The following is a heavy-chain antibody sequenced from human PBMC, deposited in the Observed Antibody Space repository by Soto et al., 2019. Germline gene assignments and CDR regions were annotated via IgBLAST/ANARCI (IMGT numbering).Heavy chain of an antibody. CDR1: GFTFTSYG. D-gene: IGHD3-10*01. CDR2: ISIYNDNT. J-gene: IGHJ6*02. V-gene: IGHV1-18*04. CDR3: ARETYYFGSGTYDDGMDV. Sequence: VQLVQSGSEVKKPGASVKVSCKASGFTFTSYGISWVRQAPGQGLEWMAWISIYNDNTKYAQKFQGRITMTTDTSTSTAYMELRSLRSDDTAVYYCARETYYFGSGTYDDGMDVRGQGTTVTVSS.